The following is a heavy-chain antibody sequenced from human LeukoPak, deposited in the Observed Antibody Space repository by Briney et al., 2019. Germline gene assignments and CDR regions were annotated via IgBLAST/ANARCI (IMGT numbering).Heavy chain of an antibody. V-gene: IGHV4-59*01. Sequence: SETLSLTCTVSGGSISSYYWSWIRQPPGKGLEWIGHIYYSGSTNYNPSLKGRVTISVDTSKNQFSLKLSSVTAADTAVYYCARGLEGLYYFDYWGQGTLVTVSS. CDR3: ARGLEGLYYFDY. CDR1: GGSISSYY. J-gene: IGHJ4*02. CDR2: IYYSGST.